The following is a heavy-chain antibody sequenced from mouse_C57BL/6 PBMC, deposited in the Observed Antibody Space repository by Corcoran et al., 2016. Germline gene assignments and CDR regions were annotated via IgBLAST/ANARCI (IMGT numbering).Heavy chain of an antibody. CDR3: ARDCGISPFPVFAY. D-gene: IGHD1-1*01. Sequence: EVQLQQSGPELVKPGASVKISCKASGYTFTDYYMNWVKQSHGKSLEWIGDINPNNGGTSYNQKFKGKATLTVDKSSSTAYMELRSLTSEDSAVYYGARDCGISPFPVFAYWGQGTLVTVSA. V-gene: IGHV1-26*01. CDR2: INPNNGGT. CDR1: GYTFTDYY. J-gene: IGHJ3*01.